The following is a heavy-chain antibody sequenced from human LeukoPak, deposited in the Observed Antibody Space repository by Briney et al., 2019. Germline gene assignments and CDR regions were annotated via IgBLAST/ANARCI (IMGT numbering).Heavy chain of an antibody. CDR1: GFTFSSYT. CDR3: ARVHIAALTSWYFDY. J-gene: IGHJ4*02. CDR2: ISTSSRYI. D-gene: IGHD6-6*01. Sequence: GGSLRLSCAASGFTFSSYTMNWVRQPPGKGLEWVSSISTSSRYIYYGDSEKGRFTISRDNAKNSLYLQMNSLRAEDTAVYYCARVHIAALTSWYFDYWGQGTLVTVSS. V-gene: IGHV3-21*01.